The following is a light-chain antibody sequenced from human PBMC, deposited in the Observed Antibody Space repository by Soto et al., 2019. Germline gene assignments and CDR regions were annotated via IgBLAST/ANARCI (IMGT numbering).Light chain of an antibody. CDR1: SSDVGAYNY. J-gene: IGLJ2*01. CDR3: SSYTSSNTLV. CDR2: EVS. V-gene: IGLV2-14*01. Sequence: QSALTQPASVSGSPGQSITISCTGTSSDVGAYNYVSWYQQHPGKAPKLMIFEVSDRPSGVSNRFSGSKSGNTASLTISGLQAEDEAEYYCSSYTSSNTLVFGGGTKLNVL.